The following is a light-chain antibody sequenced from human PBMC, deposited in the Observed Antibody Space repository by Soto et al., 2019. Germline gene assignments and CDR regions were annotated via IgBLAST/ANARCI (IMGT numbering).Light chain of an antibody. J-gene: IGKJ2*01. Sequence: DIQMTQSPSTLSASVGDRVTITCRASQSISSWLAWYQQKPGKAPKLLIYDASSLESGVPSRFSGSGSGTEFTLTISSLQPDDFASYYCQQYKSYPYTFGHGTKLEIK. V-gene: IGKV1-5*01. CDR3: QQYKSYPYT. CDR2: DAS. CDR1: QSISSW.